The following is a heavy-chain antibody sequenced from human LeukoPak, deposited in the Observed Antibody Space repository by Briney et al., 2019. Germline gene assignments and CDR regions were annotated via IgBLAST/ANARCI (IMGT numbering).Heavy chain of an antibody. CDR2: INPNSGGP. CDR1: GYTFTAYY. V-gene: IGHV1-2*02. CDR3: ARDRYSSSWYGMDV. D-gene: IGHD6-13*01. Sequence: GSLKVSCKASGYTFTAYYIHWVRQAPGQRLEWLGWINPNSGGPNYAQTFRGRVTMARDTSISTVYMDLSRLTSDDTAVYYCARDRYSSSWYGMDVWGQGTTVTVSS. J-gene: IGHJ6*02.